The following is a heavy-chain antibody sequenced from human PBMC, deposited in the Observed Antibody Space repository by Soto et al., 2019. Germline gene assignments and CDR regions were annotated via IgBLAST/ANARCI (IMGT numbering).Heavy chain of an antibody. J-gene: IGHJ6*02. Sequence: PSQTLSLTCAISGDSVSSNSAAWNWIRQSPSRGLEWLGRTYYRSKWYNDYAVSVKSRITINPDTSKNQFSLQLNSVTPEDTAVYYCARESALPQLVMVPHYYYYGMDVWGQGTTVTVSS. CDR3: ARESALPQLVMVPHYYYYGMDV. CDR2: TYYRSKWYN. D-gene: IGHD6-6*01. V-gene: IGHV6-1*01. CDR1: GDSVSSNSAA.